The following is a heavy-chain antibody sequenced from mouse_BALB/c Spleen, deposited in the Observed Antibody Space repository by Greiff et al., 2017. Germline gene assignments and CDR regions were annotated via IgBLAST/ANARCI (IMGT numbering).Heavy chain of an antibody. Sequence: QVQLQQPGAELVRPGASVKLSCKASGYTFTSYWINWVKQRPGQGLEWIGNIYPSDSYTNYNQKFKDKATLTVDKSSSTAYMQLSSPTSEDSAVYYCTAYYRYDEGYYFDYWGQGTTLTVSS. J-gene: IGHJ2*01. CDR2: IYPSDSYT. CDR1: GYTFTSYW. V-gene: IGHV1-69*02. CDR3: TAYYRYDEGYYFDY. D-gene: IGHD2-14*01.